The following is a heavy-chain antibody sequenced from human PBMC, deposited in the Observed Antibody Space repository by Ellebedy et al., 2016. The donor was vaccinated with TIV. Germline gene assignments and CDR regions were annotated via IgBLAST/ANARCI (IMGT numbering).Heavy chain of an antibody. CDR1: GGSFSGYY. Sequence: SETLSLXXAVYGGSFSGYYWSWIRQPPGKGLEWIGEINHSGSTNYNPSLKSRVTISVDTSKNQFSLKLSSVTAADTAVYYCARDHMTGTYYYYGMDVWGQGTTVTVSS. CDR3: ARDHMTGTYYYYGMDV. D-gene: IGHD3-9*01. J-gene: IGHJ6*02. CDR2: INHSGST. V-gene: IGHV4-34*01.